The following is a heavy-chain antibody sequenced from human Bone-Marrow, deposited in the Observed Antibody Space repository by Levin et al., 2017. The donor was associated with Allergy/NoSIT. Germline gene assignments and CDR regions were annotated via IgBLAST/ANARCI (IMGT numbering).Heavy chain of an antibody. D-gene: IGHD2/OR15-2a*01. Sequence: GGSLRLSCAASGFTFSTYHAMSWVRQTPVKGLAWVCGISGNGDSTHYADSVKGRFTISRDNSRNTVYLQMNSLRAEDSALYYCAKLPAPDPRILSDAFDVWGQGTMVSVSS. CDR2: ISGNGDST. V-gene: IGHV3-23*01. J-gene: IGHJ3*01. CDR3: AKLPAPDPRILSDAFDV. CDR1: GFTFSTYHA.